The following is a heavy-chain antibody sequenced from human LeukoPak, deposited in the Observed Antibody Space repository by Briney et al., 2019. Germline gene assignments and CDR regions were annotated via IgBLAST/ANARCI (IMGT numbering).Heavy chain of an antibody. V-gene: IGHV3-30*02. D-gene: IGHD3-10*01. CDR2: IRYDGSNK. CDR3: LTYYYGSGSYYRGGAFDI. CDR1: GFTFSSYG. Sequence: GGSLRLSCAASGFTFSSYGMHWVRQAPGKGLEWVAFIRYDGSNKYYADSVKGRFTISRDNSKNTLYLQMNSLRAEDTAVYYCLTYYYGSGSYYRGGAFDIWGQGTMVTVSS. J-gene: IGHJ3*02.